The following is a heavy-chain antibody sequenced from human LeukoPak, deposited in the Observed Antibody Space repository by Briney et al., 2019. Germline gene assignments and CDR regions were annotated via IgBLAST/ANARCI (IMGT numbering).Heavy chain of an antibody. CDR1: GGTFSSYA. CDR3: ARDSPFYFVVVVAANYYYYMDV. D-gene: IGHD2-15*01. Sequence: ASVKVSCKASGGTFSSYAISWVRQAPGQGLEWMGWISAYNGNTNYAQKLQGRVTMTTDTSTSTAYMELRSLRSDDTAVYYCARDSPFYFVVVVAANYYYYMDVWGKGTTVTVSS. J-gene: IGHJ6*03. CDR2: ISAYNGNT. V-gene: IGHV1-18*01.